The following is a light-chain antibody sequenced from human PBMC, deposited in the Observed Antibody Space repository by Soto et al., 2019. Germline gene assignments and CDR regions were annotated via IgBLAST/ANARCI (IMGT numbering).Light chain of an antibody. J-gene: IGKJ5*01. CDR3: QQANSFPIT. CDR2: EAT. Sequence: IQMTQSPSSLSASVGDTVTITCRPSQGLNFLAWYHQKPGKAPRLLIYEATNMQSGVPPRFSGSGSGTDFTLTISSLQPEDFATYFCQQANSFPITFAQGTRLEI. V-gene: IGKV1-12*01. CDR1: QGLNF.